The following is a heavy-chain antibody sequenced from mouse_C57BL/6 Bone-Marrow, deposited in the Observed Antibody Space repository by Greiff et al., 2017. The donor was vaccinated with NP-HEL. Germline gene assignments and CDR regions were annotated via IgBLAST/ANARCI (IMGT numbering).Heavy chain of an antibody. D-gene: IGHD1-1*01. Sequence: EVNVVESGGGLVKPGGSLKLSCAASGFTFSSYAMSWVRQTPEKRLEWVATISDGGSYTYYPDNVKGRFTISRDNAKNTLYLQMSHLKSEDTAMYYCARDGYYYGSPYFDYWGQGTTLTVSS. V-gene: IGHV5-4*01. CDR1: GFTFSSYA. CDR2: ISDGGSYT. CDR3: ARDGYYYGSPYFDY. J-gene: IGHJ2*01.